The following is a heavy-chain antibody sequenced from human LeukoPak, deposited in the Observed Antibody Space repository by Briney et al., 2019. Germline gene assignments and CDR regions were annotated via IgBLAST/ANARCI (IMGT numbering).Heavy chain of an antibody. J-gene: IGHJ6*02. CDR3: AKDLGKDV. Sequence: GGSLRLSCAASGFTFSNYGMHWVRQAPGKGLEWVAVMSYDGSNKYYADSVKGRFTISRDNSKNTLYLQMNSLRAEDTAVYYCAKDLGKDVWGQGTTVTVSS. CDR1: GFTFSNYG. V-gene: IGHV3-30*18. CDR2: MSYDGSNK.